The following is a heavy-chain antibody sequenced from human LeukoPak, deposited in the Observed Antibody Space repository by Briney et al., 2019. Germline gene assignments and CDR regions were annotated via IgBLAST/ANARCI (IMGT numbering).Heavy chain of an antibody. CDR1: GYSISNDYY. CDR3: AKAGTTGIHHWFDP. Sequence: AETLSLTCVVSGYSISNDYYWGWIRQPPGKGLEWIGDIYHSGGSYYNPSLKSRVTILVDTSKNQFALKLSSVTAADTAVYYCAKAGTTGIHHWFDPWGQGNLVTVSS. CDR2: IYHSGGS. V-gene: IGHV4-38-2*01. J-gene: IGHJ5*02. D-gene: IGHD1-1*01.